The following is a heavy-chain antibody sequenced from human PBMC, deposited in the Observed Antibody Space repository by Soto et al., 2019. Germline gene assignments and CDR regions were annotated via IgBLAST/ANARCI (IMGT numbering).Heavy chain of an antibody. D-gene: IGHD6-25*01. Sequence: VKVSCKASRYTFTSYGRSWLEQAPGQGLEGMGGISAYNGNTNYAQKLQGRVTRTTDPSTSPAYMELRSLRSDDTAVHYCPRGTGYEVGYWGQGTLVTVSS. CDR3: PRGTGYEVGY. CDR2: ISAYNGNT. CDR1: RYTFTSYG. J-gene: IGHJ4*02. V-gene: IGHV1-18*01.